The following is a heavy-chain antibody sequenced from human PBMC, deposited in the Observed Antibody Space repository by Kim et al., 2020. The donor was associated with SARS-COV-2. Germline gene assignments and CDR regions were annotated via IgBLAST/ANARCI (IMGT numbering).Heavy chain of an antibody. CDR2: IWYDGSNK. V-gene: IGHV3-33*06. CDR1: GFTFSSYA. Sequence: GGSLRLSCAASGFTFSSYAMHWVRQAPGKGLEWVAVIWYDGSNKYYADLVKGRFTISRDNSKNTLYLQMSSLRGEDTAVYYCAKDQSAMILATDAFDIWGQGTMVTVSS. CDR3: AKDQSAMILATDAFDI. D-gene: IGHD3-22*01. J-gene: IGHJ3*02.